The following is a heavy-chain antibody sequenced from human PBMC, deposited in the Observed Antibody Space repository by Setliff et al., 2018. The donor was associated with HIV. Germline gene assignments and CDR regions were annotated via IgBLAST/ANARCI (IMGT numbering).Heavy chain of an antibody. CDR1: GGSISNSNYF. CDR3: ARPLTTSYYFWGDAFGF. D-gene: IGHD3-10*02. Sequence: SETLSLTCNVSGGSISNSNYFWGWIRQPPGKALEWIGSFHSSGSSSYNPSLRSRITISVDTSKSQFSLKLTSVTAADTAVYYCARPLTTSYYFWGDAFGFWGQGTMVTVSS. CDR2: FHSSGSS. J-gene: IGHJ3*01. V-gene: IGHV4-39*01.